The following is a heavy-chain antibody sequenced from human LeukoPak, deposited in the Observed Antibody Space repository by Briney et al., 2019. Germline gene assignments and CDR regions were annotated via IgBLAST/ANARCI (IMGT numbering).Heavy chain of an antibody. CDR3: ARIVGIASRGYFDC. Sequence: SVKVSCKASGGTLSRYAISWVRQAPGQGPEWMGGIIPIFGTTNYAQKFQGRVTITADESTSTAYMELSSLRSEDTAVYYCARIVGIASRGYFDCWGQGTLVTVSS. D-gene: IGHD3-10*01. CDR1: GGTLSRYA. J-gene: IGHJ4*02. V-gene: IGHV1-69*13. CDR2: IIPIFGTT.